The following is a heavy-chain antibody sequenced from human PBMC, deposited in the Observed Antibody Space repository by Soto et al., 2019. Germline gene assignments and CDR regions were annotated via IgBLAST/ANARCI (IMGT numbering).Heavy chain of an antibody. J-gene: IGHJ6*02. D-gene: IGHD6-6*01. CDR3: ARVSSSSAFGMDV. CDR2: IYQTGST. CDR1: GGSISTINW. V-gene: IGHV4-4*02. Sequence: SETLSLTCAVSGGSISTINWWTWVRQPPGKGLDWIGEIYQTGSTSYNPSLESRVTISIDKSKNQFSLKLRSVTAADPAVYYCARVSSSSAFGMDVWGQGTTVTVSS.